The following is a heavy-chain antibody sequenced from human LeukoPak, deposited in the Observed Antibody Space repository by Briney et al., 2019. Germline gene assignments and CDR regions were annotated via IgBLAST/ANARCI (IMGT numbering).Heavy chain of an antibody. Sequence: SQTLSLTCAVSGGSISSGDYSWSWIRQPPGKGLEWIGYIYYSGSTYYNPSLKSRVTISVDTSKNQFSLKLSSVTAADTAVYYCARGGDGSEGWFDPWGQGTLVTVSS. CDR2: IYYSGST. CDR3: ARGGDGSEGWFDP. CDR1: GGSISSGDYS. J-gene: IGHJ5*02. D-gene: IGHD3-10*01. V-gene: IGHV4-31*11.